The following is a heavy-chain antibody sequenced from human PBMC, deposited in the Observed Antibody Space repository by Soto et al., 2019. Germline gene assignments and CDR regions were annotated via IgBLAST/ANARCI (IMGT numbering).Heavy chain of an antibody. J-gene: IGHJ6*02. CDR3: ARDKADRLPSYYYGMAV. Sequence: QVQLVQSGAEVKKPGASVKVSCKASGYTFTSYGISWVRQAPGQGIDWMGWISAYNGNTNYAQKLQGRVTMTTDTSTSTAYMELRSLRSDDTAVYYCARDKADRLPSYYYGMAVWGQGTTVTVSS. V-gene: IGHV1-18*01. CDR2: ISAYNGNT. D-gene: IGHD2-15*01. CDR1: GYTFTSYG.